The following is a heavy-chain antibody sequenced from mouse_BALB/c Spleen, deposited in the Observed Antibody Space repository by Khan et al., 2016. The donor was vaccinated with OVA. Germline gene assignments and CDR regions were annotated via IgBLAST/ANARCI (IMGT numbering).Heavy chain of an antibody. V-gene: IGHV5-6-3*01. D-gene: IGHD2-3*01. Sequence: EVELVESGGGLVQPGGSLKLSCAASGFTFSTYGLSWVRQSPDKRLELVASINSNGDSTFYPDSVKGRFTISRDIAKNTLHLQLYSLKSEDTAMYYCARCRYDGLYCYYGMDYWGQGTSVTVSS. CDR3: ARCRYDGLYCYYGMDY. J-gene: IGHJ4*01. CDR2: INSNGDST. CDR1: GFTFSTYG.